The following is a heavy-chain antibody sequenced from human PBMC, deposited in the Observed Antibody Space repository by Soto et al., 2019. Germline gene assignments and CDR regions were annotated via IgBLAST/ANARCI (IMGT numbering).Heavy chain of an antibody. V-gene: IGHV3-21*01. CDR3: VTGLDFWSGYYAKIGAFDF. Sequence: GGSLRLSCAASGFTFSSYSMNWVRQAPGKGLEWVSSISSSSSYIYYEASVKGRFTISRDNAKNSLYLQVNSLIADVTAVYYCVTGLDFWSGYYAKIGAFDFWGQGTMVTVSS. CDR2: ISSSSSYI. CDR1: GFTFSSYS. D-gene: IGHD3-3*01. J-gene: IGHJ3*01.